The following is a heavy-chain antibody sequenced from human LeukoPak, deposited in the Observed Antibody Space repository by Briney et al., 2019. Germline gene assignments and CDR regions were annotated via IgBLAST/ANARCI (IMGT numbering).Heavy chain of an antibody. CDR3: ARVDDYDFWSGLPDY. J-gene: IGHJ4*02. D-gene: IGHD3-3*01. CDR1: GYTFTSYG. CDR2: ISAYNGNT. V-gene: IGHV1-18*01. Sequence: ASVKVSCKASGYTFTSYGISWVRQAPGQGLEWMGWISAYNGNTNYAQKLQGRVTMTTDTSTSTAYMELRSLRSDDTAVYYCARVDDYDFWSGLPDYWGQGTLVTVSS.